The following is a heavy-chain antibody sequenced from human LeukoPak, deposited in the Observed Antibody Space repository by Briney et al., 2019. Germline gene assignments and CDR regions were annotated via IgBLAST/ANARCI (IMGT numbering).Heavy chain of an antibody. Sequence: GGSLRLSCAASGFTFSNAWMSWVRQAPGRGLEWVSGISGSGGTTYYADSVKGRFTISRDNSKNTLYLQMNRLRAEDTAVYYCAKLVIPAAIRGGAFDIWGQGTMVTVSS. V-gene: IGHV3-23*01. CDR3: AKLVIPAAIRGGAFDI. CDR2: ISGSGGTT. CDR1: GFTFSNAW. J-gene: IGHJ3*02. D-gene: IGHD2-2*01.